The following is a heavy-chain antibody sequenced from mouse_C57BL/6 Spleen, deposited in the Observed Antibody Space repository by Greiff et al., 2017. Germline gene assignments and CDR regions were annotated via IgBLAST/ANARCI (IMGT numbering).Heavy chain of an antibody. V-gene: IGHV5-6*01. Sequence: EVQLVESGGDLVKPGGSLKLSCAASGFTFSSYGMSWVRQTPDKRLEWVATISSGGSYTYYPDSVKGRFTISRDNAKNTLYLQMSSLKSEDTAMYYCARGNIYYRSSHWYFDVWGTGTTVTVSS. CDR1: GFTFSSYG. CDR3: ARGNIYYRSSHWYFDV. CDR2: ISSGGSYT. D-gene: IGHD1-1*01. J-gene: IGHJ1*03.